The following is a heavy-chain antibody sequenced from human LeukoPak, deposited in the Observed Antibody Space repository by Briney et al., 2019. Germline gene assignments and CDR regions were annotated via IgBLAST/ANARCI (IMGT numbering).Heavy chain of an antibody. Sequence: GESLKISCKGSGYSFTSYWIGWVRLMPGKGLEWMGIIYPGDSDTRYSPSFQGQVTISADKSISTAYLQWSSLKASDTAMYYCARRGYCSSTSCPGGAFDIWGQGTMVTVSS. CDR3: ARRGYCSSTSCPGGAFDI. V-gene: IGHV5-51*01. CDR1: GYSFTSYW. J-gene: IGHJ3*02. D-gene: IGHD2-2*01. CDR2: IYPGDSDT.